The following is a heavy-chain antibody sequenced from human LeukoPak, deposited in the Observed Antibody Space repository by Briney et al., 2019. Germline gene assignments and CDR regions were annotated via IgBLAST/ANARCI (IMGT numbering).Heavy chain of an antibody. CDR2: VNTVSSYI. CDR1: GFTFSDYS. CDR3: ANHQLNILLWFGEL. V-gene: IGHV3-21*04. J-gene: IGHJ4*02. Sequence: PGGSLRLSCSASGFTFSDYSMNWVRQAPGKGLEWVASVNTVSSYIYYADSMRGRFTISRDNAKNSLFLQMNSLRAEYTAVYYCANHQLNILLWFGELWGQGTLVTVSS. D-gene: IGHD3-10*01.